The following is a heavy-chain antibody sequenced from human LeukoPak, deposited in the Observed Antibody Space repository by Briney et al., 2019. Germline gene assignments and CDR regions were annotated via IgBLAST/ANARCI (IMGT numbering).Heavy chain of an antibody. D-gene: IGHD6-13*01. CDR1: GYTFTGYY. V-gene: IGHV1-2*02. CDR3: TSGIAAADPDDY. Sequence: ASVKVSCKASGYTFTGYYMHWVRQAPGQGLEWMGWINPNSGGTNYAQEFQGRVTMTRDTSISTAYMELSRLRSDDTAVYYCTSGIAAADPDDYWGQGTLVTVSS. CDR2: INPNSGGT. J-gene: IGHJ4*02.